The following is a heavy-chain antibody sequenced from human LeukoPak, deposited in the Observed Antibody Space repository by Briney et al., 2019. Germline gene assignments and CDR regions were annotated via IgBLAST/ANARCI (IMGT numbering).Heavy chain of an antibody. J-gene: IGHJ4*02. CDR2: ISTSAGTI. D-gene: IGHD3-22*01. CDR3: ARDAIDSSGFDFDY. CDR1: GFTFSDYY. V-gene: IGHV3-11*01. Sequence: PGGSLRLSCAAPGFTFSDYYMTWIRQAPGKGLEWISYISTSAGTIYYADSVKGRFTISRDNAKNSLYLQMNSLRAGDTAVYYCARDAIDSSGFDFDYWGQGTLVTVSS.